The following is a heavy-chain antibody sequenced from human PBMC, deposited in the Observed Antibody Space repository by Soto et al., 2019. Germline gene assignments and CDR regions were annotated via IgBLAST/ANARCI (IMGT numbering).Heavy chain of an antibody. J-gene: IGHJ4*02. CDR2: ISGSGGST. CDR3: AKVGQYSSSWYVPFDY. V-gene: IGHV3-23*01. CDR1: GFTFSSYA. Sequence: EVQLLESGGGLVQPGGSLRLSCAASGFTFSSYAMSWVRQAPGKGLEWVSAISGSGGSTYYADSVKGRFTISRDNSKNTLYLQMNSLRVEDTAVYYCAKVGQYSSSWYVPFDYWGQGTLVTVSS. D-gene: IGHD6-13*01.